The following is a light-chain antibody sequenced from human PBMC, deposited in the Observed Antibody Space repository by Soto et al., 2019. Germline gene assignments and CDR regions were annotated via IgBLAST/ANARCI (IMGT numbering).Light chain of an antibody. CDR1: QSVISD. CDR2: AAS. CDR3: QQYNNWHT. J-gene: IGKJ1*01. Sequence: ILIPRSPATLSVSAGERSTLSCGASQSVISDLAWYQQKPGQPPRLLIYAASARATGIRVRFSGSGSGTEFTLTISSLQYEDFAIYFCQQYNNWHTFGPGTKVDIK. V-gene: IGKV3-15*01.